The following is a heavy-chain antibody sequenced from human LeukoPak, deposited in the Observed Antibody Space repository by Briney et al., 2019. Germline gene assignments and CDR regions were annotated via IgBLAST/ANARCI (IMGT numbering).Heavy chain of an antibody. D-gene: IGHD6-6*01. Sequence: GGSLRLSCAASGLTFNNAWMTWVRQAPGKGLEWVAVISYDGTNKYYADSVKGRFTISRDNSKNTLYLQMNSLRAEDTAVYYCAKDCPPSISARPINYYYYFMDVWGQGTTVTVSS. CDR1: GLTFNNAW. CDR2: ISYDGTNK. V-gene: IGHV3-30*18. CDR3: AKDCPPSISARPINYYYYFMDV. J-gene: IGHJ6*02.